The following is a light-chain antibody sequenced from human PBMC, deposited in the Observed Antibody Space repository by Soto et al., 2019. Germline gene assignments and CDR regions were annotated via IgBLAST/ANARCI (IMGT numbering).Light chain of an antibody. Sequence: EIVLTQSPSTLSLSPGERATLSCRASQSVSSFFAWYQQNPGPVPRLLIYDASNSATGIPARVSGSGSGTVFTLTFSSLEPEDFAVYYCQQRSNWPRLNFGGGTKGDIK. J-gene: IGKJ4*01. CDR2: DAS. CDR1: QSVSSF. CDR3: QQRSNWPRLN. V-gene: IGKV3-11*01.